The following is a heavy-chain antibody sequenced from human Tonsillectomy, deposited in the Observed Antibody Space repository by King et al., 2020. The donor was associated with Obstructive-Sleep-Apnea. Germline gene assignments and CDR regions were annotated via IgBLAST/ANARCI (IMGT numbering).Heavy chain of an antibody. D-gene: IGHD3-10*01. Sequence: VQLVESGGGLVKPGGSLRLSCAASGFTLRTYSMNWVRQAPGKGLQWVSSIDTSSTYIYYADSVRGRFTISRDDAENSLHLQMNSLRVDDTAVYYCAGDEGSGRRSTLGMDVWGQGTTVTVSS. V-gene: IGHV3-21*01. CDR1: GFTLRTYS. CDR2: IDTSSTYI. CDR3: AGDEGSGRRSTLGMDV. J-gene: IGHJ6*02.